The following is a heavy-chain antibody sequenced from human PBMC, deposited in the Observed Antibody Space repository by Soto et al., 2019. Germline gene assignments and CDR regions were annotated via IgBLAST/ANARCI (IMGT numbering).Heavy chain of an antibody. CDR1: GFKFSNYA. Sequence: GGSLRLSCAASGFKFSNYAMSWVRQAPGKGLEWVSLISATGGGTYYADSVKGRFTISRDNSHNTLYLQVHSLTAEGTAVYYCAKDRRAGGNSAFYFDFWGQGAQVTVSS. D-gene: IGHD3-16*01. V-gene: IGHV3-23*01. J-gene: IGHJ4*02. CDR3: AKDRRAGGNSAFYFDF. CDR2: ISATGGGT.